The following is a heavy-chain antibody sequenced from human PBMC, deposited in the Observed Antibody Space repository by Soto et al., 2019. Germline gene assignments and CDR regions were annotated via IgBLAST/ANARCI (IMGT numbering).Heavy chain of an antibody. Sequence: QLQLQESGPGLVKPSETLSLTCTVSGGSISSSSYYGCWLRQPPGKGLECIGSIYYSGSTYYHPSLKSRVTISVDTSKIQFSLKLSSVTASDTAVYYCASTHYDFLRVFDYWGQGNLVTVSS. CDR2: IYYSGST. CDR3: ASTHYDFLRVFDY. D-gene: IGHD3-3*01. CDR1: GGSISSSSYY. J-gene: IGHJ4*02. V-gene: IGHV4-39*01.